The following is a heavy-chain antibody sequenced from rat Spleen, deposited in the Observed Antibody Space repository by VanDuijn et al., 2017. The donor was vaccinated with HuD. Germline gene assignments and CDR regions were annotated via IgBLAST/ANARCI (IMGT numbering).Heavy chain of an antibody. D-gene: IGHD5-1*01. Sequence: EVQLVESGGGLVQPGRSLKLSCAASGFTFSDYAMAWVRQAPKKGLEGVASITNDAFRTYYRDSVRGRFTISRDNAKSTLSLQMNSLTSEDTATYYCTRGGEPRSWGQGVMVTVSS. CDR3: TRGGEPRS. CDR2: ITNDAFRT. J-gene: IGHJ2*01. CDR1: GFTFSDYA. V-gene: IGHV5-17*01.